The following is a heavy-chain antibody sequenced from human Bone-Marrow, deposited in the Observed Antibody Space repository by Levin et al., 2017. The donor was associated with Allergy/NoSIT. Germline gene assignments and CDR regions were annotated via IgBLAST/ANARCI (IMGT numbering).Heavy chain of an antibody. D-gene: IGHD6-19*01. J-gene: IGHJ4*02. Sequence: LSLTCAASGFTFSSYAMHWVRQAPGKGLEWVAVISYDGSNKYYADSVKGRFTISRDNSKNTLYLQMNSLRAEDTAVYYCARDSRPVAVAGTLSNYWGQGTLVTVSS. CDR1: GFTFSSYA. CDR2: ISYDGSNK. V-gene: IGHV3-30-3*01. CDR3: ARDSRPVAVAGTLSNY.